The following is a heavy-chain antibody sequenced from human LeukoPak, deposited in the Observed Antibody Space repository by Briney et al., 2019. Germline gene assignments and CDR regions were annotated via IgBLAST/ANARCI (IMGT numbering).Heavy chain of an antibody. D-gene: IGHD3-9*01. CDR1: GFTFSSYW. CDR2: IKQDGSEK. J-gene: IGHJ6*03. CDR3: AKVGYTMDILTGYGYYYYYMDV. Sequence: GGSLRLSCAASGFTFSSYWMSWVRQAPGKGLEWVANIKQDGSEKYYVDSVKGRFTISRDNSKNTLYLQMNSLRAEDTAVYYCAKVGYTMDILTGYGYYYYYMDVWGKGTTVTISS. V-gene: IGHV3-7*03.